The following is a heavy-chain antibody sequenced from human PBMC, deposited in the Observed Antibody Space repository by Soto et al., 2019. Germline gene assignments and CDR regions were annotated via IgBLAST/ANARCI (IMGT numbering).Heavy chain of an antibody. J-gene: IGHJ5*02. Sequence: AETLSLTCTVSGGSITKYYWSWIRQPSWKGLEWIGRMYTKERTNYNLSFKSRVTMSVDTSENQFSLKLNAVTAADTAVYYCARDDYKDGGNNWFDPWGQGTLVTVS. CDR3: ARDDYKDGGNNWFDP. CDR2: MYTKERT. V-gene: IGHV4-4*07. D-gene: IGHD3-16*01. CDR1: GGSITKYY.